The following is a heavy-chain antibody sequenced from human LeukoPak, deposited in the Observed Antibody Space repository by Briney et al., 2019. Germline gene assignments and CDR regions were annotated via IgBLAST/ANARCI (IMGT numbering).Heavy chain of an antibody. J-gene: IGHJ3*02. CDR2: INHSGST. V-gene: IGHV4-34*01. CDR3: ARGLRTLIAARPSAFDI. D-gene: IGHD6-6*01. CDR1: GGSFSGYY. Sequence: SDTLSLTCAVYGGSFSGYYWSWIRQPPGKGLEWFGEINHSGSTNDHPSLKSRVTISVDTSKNQFSLKLSSVTAADTAIYYCARGLRTLIAARPSAFDIWGQGTMVTVSS.